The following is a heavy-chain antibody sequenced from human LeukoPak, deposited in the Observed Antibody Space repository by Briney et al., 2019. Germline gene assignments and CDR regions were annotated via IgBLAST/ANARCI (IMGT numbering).Heavy chain of an antibody. CDR1: GGSFSGYY. V-gene: IGHV4-34*01. CDR3: ARHLDIVVVVAATRFDP. Sequence: PSETLSLTCAVYGGSFSGYYWSWIRQPPGKGLEWIGEINHSGSTNYNPSLKGRVTISVDTSKNQFSLKLSSVTAADTAVYYCARHLDIVVVVAATRFDPWGQGTLVTVSS. CDR2: INHSGST. J-gene: IGHJ5*02. D-gene: IGHD2-15*01.